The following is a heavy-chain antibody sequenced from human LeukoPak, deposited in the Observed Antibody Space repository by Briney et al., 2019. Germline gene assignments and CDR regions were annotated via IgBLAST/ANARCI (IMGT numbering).Heavy chain of an antibody. CDR2: ISVSVNSP. J-gene: IGHJ4*02. CDR3: AKDQRAVAGTCFDN. CDR1: GFTFSSYA. D-gene: IGHD6-19*01. Sequence: GGSLRLSCAASGFTFSSYAMTWVRQAPGKGLEWVADISVSVNSPNYADSVNGRFTISRDNSNNTLYLQMKTLSAEDTAVYYCAKDQRAVAGTCFDNWGQGTLVTPSS. V-gene: IGHV3-23*01.